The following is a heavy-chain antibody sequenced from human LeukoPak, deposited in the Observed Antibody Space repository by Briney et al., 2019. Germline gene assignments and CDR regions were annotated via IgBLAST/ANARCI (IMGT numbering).Heavy chain of an antibody. CDR1: GGSFSGYY. CDR3: ARGVGSGYPDY. V-gene: IGHV4-59*01. J-gene: IGHJ4*02. D-gene: IGHD3-22*01. CDR2: IHYNGNT. Sequence: SETLSLTCAVYGGSFSGYYWTWIRQTPGKGLEWIAYIHYNGNTKSNPSLKSRVTISLDTSKNQFSLKLTSVTAADTALYYCARGVGSGYPDYWGQGTLVTVSS.